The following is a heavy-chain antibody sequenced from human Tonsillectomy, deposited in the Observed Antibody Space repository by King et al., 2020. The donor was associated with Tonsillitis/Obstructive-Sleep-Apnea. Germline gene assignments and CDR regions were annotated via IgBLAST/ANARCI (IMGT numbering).Heavy chain of an antibody. Sequence: VQLQESGPGLVKPSETLSLTCTVSGGSVSSGSYYWSWIRQPPGKGLEWIGYIYYSGSTNYNPSLKSRVTISVDTSKNQFSLKLTSVTAADTAVYYCARVLTNCYYYYMDVWGKGTTVTVSS. CDR1: GGSVSSGSYY. CDR3: ARVLTNCYYYYMDV. J-gene: IGHJ6*03. CDR2: IYYSGST. V-gene: IGHV4-61*01.